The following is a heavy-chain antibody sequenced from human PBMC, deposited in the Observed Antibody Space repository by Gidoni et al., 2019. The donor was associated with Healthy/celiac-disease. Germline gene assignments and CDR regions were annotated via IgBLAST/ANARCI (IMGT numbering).Heavy chain of an antibody. CDR3: ARGIPRWLVLGSNQFDY. CDR2: INHSGST. J-gene: IGHJ4*02. D-gene: IGHD2-15*01. Sequence: QVQLQQWGAGLLKPSETLSLTCAVYGGSFSGYYWSWIRQPPGQGLEWIGEINHSGSTNYNPSLKSRVTISVDTSKNQFSLKLSSVTAADTAVYYCARGIPRWLVLGSNQFDYWGQGTLVTVSS. CDR1: GGSFSGYY. V-gene: IGHV4-34*01.